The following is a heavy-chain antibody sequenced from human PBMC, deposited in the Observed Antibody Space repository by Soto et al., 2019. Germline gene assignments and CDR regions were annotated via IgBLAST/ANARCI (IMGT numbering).Heavy chain of an antibody. D-gene: IGHD3-10*01. J-gene: IGHJ4*02. V-gene: IGHV3-74*01. CDR2: INSDGSST. Sequence: GGSLRLSCAASGFAFSSYWMHWVRQAPGKGLVWVSRINSDGSSTTYADSVKGRFTISRDNAKNTLYLQMNSLRAEDTAVYYCARDRTDASAEYWGQGARVTVSS. CDR1: GFAFSSYW. CDR3: ARDRTDASAEY.